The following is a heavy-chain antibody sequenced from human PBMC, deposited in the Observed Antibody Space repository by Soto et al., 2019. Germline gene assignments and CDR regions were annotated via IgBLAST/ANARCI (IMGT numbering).Heavy chain of an antibody. CDR2: IKNKGAGGTI. CDR1: GFTFTNVW. Sequence: GGSLRLSCAASGFTFTNVWMTWVRQVPGKGLEWVGRIKNKGAGGTIDYAESVKGRFTISRDDSKNMVYLQMNNLQIEDTAVYYCGPPGALDIWGQGPMVTVSS. J-gene: IGHJ3*02. CDR3: GPPGALDI. V-gene: IGHV3-15*01.